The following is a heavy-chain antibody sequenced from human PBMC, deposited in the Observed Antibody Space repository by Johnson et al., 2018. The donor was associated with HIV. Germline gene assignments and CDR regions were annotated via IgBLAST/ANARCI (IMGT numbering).Heavy chain of an antibody. V-gene: IGHV3-13*01. J-gene: IGHJ3*02. CDR2: IGTAGDT. CDR3: ARYRSKWCAFDS. D-gene: IGHD2-15*01. CDR1: GFTFSSYD. Sequence: VQLVESGGGLVQPGGSLRLSCAASGFTFSSYDMHWVRQATGKGLEWVSAIGTAGDTYYPGSVKGRFTISRENAKNSLYLQMNSLRAGDTAVYYCARYRSKWCAFDSWGQGTMVTVSS.